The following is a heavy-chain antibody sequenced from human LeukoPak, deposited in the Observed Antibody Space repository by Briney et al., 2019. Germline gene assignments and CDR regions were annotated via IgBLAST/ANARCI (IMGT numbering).Heavy chain of an antibody. Sequence: GGSLRLSCGASGFSFSDYAMHWVRQAPGKGLEWVAFIRFDGSRTDYADSVKGRFTISRDNSKNTLFLQLNSLRPDDTGVYFCAIPSGNCVDYWGQGTLVTVSS. CDR1: GFSFSDYA. D-gene: IGHD1-26*01. CDR3: AIPSGNCVDY. V-gene: IGHV3-30*02. J-gene: IGHJ4*02. CDR2: IRFDGSRT.